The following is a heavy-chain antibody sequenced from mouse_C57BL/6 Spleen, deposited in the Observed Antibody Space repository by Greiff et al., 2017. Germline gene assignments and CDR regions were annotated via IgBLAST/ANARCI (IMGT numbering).Heavy chain of an antibody. J-gene: IGHJ2*01. CDR2: IRLKSDNYAT. D-gene: IGHD5-1-1*01. CDR1: GFTFSNYW. V-gene: IGHV6-3*01. Sequence: DVQLQESGGGLVQPGGSMKLSCVASGFTFSNYWMNWVHQSPEKGLEWVAQIRLKSDNYATHYAESVKGRFTISRDDSKSSVYLQMNNLRAEDTGIYYCTAIPGYWGQGTTLTVSS. CDR3: TAIPGY.